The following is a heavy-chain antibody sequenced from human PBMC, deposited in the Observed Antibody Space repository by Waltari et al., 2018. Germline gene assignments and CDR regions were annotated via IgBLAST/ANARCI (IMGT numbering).Heavy chain of an antibody. Sequence: ITWVREAPGQGLEWMGRISPMLGLGNYEQKFQGSVTITADDSTRPGYMELRGLTSDDTAVYYCARGDGSNHGYGSYWGQGTLVTVSS. V-gene: IGHV1-69*04. CDR2: ISPMLGLG. CDR3: ARGDGSNHGYGSY. D-gene: IGHD5-18*01. J-gene: IGHJ4*02.